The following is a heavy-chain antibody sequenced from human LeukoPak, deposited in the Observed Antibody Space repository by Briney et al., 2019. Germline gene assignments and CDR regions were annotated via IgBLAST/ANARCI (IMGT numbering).Heavy chain of an antibody. CDR3: AKPYYYGSGSYVVVPATIFDY. Sequence: GGSLRLSCAASGFTFSSYGMHWVRQAPGKGLEWVAVISYDGSNKYYADSVKGRFTISRDNSKNTLYLQMNSLRAEDTAVYYCAKPYYYGSGSYVVVPATIFDYWGQGTLVTVSS. CDR1: GFTFSSYG. J-gene: IGHJ4*02. CDR2: ISYDGSNK. D-gene: IGHD3-10*01. V-gene: IGHV3-30*18.